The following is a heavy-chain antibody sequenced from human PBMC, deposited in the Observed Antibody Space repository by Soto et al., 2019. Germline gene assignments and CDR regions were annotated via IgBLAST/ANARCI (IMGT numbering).Heavy chain of an antibody. V-gene: IGHV4-31*03. Sequence: SETLSLTCTVSGGSISSSSYYWGWIRQHPGKGLEWIGYIYYSGSTYYNPSLKSRITVSVDTSKNQFSLKLSSVTAADTAVYYCARSVFPWGQGTLVTVSS. CDR3: ARSVFP. CDR1: GGSISSSSYY. CDR2: IYYSGST. J-gene: IGHJ5*02.